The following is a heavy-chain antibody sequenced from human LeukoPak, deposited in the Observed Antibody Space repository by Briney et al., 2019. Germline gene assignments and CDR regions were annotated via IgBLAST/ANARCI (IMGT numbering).Heavy chain of an antibody. J-gene: IGHJ4*02. D-gene: IGHD6-13*01. CDR1: GDSISSYY. Sequence: SETLSLTCTVSGDSISSYYWSWLRQPPGKGLEWIGYIYYSGSTNYNPSLKSRVTISVDTSKNQFSLNLSSVTAADTAVYFCARGWGSSWYYFDYWGQGTLVTVSS. CDR3: ARGWGSSWYYFDY. CDR2: IYYSGST. V-gene: IGHV4-59*01.